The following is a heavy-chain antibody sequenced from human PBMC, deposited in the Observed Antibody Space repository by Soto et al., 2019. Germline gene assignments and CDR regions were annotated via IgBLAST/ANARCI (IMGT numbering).Heavy chain of an antibody. CDR2: IFHLGNT. D-gene: IGHD6-19*01. Sequence: PSETLSLTCDVSGVSITSTNWWSWVRQPPGGGLEGIGEIFHLGNTNYNPSLKSRVTLSIDKSKNQFSLKVSSVTAADTAVYYCAKVSVAGTYRFDSWGQGTLVTVSS. J-gene: IGHJ4*02. CDR1: GVSITSTNW. V-gene: IGHV4-4*02. CDR3: AKVSVAGTYRFDS.